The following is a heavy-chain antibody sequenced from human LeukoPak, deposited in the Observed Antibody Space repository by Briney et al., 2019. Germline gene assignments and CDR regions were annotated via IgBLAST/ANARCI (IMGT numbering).Heavy chain of an antibody. CDR2: MSFNGTNK. D-gene: IGHD3-22*01. Sequence: GGSLRLSCAASGYTFSTYAMHWVRQAPGKGLEWVAVMSFNGTNKYYADSVKGRFTISRDNSKNTLCLQVNSLRPEDTAVYYCASPLYYDTRGFYYQVFDWGQGTLVTVSS. CDR1: GYTFSTYA. CDR3: ASPLYYDTRGFYYQVFD. J-gene: IGHJ4*02. V-gene: IGHV3-30-3*01.